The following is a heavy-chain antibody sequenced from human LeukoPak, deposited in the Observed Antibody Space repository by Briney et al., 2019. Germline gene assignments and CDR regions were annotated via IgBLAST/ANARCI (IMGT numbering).Heavy chain of an antibody. CDR2: VNTNSGNP. CDR1: GYSFTTYT. J-gene: IGHJ6*02. V-gene: IGHV7-4-1*02. Sequence: ASMKVSCKASGYSFTTYTINWVRQAPGQGLEWMGWVNTNSGNPAYAQGFTGRFVFSLDTSVSTAYLQISSLKAEDTAVYYCAKDGGSGTYYYFYGMDVWGQGTTVTVSS. D-gene: IGHD2-15*01. CDR3: AKDGGSGTYYYFYGMDV.